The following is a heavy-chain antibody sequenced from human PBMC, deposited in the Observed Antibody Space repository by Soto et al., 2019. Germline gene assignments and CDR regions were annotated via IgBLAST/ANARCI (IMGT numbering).Heavy chain of an antibody. CDR1: GYTFTSSA. V-gene: IGHV1-58*01. Sequence: SVKVSCKASGYTFTSSAFQWVRQARGQRLEWIGWIAVGSGYTNYAQRFQDRVTLTRDMSTATTYMELSRLTSEDTAIYYCAADATAWQQMVPSDYWGQGTLVTVSS. CDR2: IAVGSGYT. J-gene: IGHJ4*02. CDR3: AADATAWQQMVPSDY. D-gene: IGHD2-8*01.